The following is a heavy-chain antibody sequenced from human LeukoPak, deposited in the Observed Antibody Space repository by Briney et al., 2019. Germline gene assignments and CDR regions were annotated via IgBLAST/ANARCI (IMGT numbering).Heavy chain of an antibody. CDR2: IKQDGSEK. CDR1: GFTFSSYW. J-gene: IGHJ6*03. D-gene: IGHD6-19*01. CDR3: ARLYSSGFYYYYYYMDV. V-gene: IGHV3-7*01. Sequence: GGSLRLSCAASGFTFSSYWMSWVRQAPGRGLEWVANIKQDGSEKYYVDSVKGRFTISRDNAKNSLYLQMNSLRAEDTAVYYCARLYSSGFYYYYYYMDVWGKGTTVTVSS.